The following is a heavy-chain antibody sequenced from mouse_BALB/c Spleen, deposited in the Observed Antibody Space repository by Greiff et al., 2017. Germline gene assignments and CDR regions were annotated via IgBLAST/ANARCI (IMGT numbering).Heavy chain of an antibody. V-gene: IGHV2-9*02. J-gene: IGHJ4*01. CDR3: ARDDYYGSSDAMDY. CDR2: IWAGGST. D-gene: IGHD1-1*01. CDR1: GFSLTSYG. Sequence: VQLQESGPGLVAPSQSLSITCTVSGFSLTSYGVHWVRQPPGKGLEWLGVIWAGGSTNYNSALMSRLSISKDNSKSQVFLKMNSLQTDDTAMYYCARDDYYGSSDAMDYWGQGTSVTVSA.